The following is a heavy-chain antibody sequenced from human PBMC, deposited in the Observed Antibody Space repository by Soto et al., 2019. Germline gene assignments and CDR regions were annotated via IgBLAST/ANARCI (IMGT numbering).Heavy chain of an antibody. J-gene: IGHJ5*02. V-gene: IGHV3-21*01. Sequence: PGGSLTLSCAASGFTFSSYSMNWVRQAPGKGLEWVSSISSSSSYIYYADSVKGRFTISRDNAKNSLYLQMNSLRAEDTAVYYCARGPHLVVVIASNWFDPWGQGTLVTVSS. CDR1: GFTFSSYS. D-gene: IGHD2-21*01. CDR2: ISSSSSYI. CDR3: ARGPHLVVVIASNWFDP.